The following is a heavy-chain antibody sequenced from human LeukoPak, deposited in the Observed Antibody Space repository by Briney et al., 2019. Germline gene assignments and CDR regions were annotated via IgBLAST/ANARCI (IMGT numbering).Heavy chain of an antibody. V-gene: IGHV1-69*13. D-gene: IGHD3-3*01. Sequence: ASVKVSCKASGYTFTGYYMHWVRQAPGQGLGWMGGIIPIFGTANYAQKFQGRVTITADESTSTAYMELSSLRSEDTAVYYCAIGATFGVVRYHFDYWGQGTLVTVS. CDR1: GYTFTGYY. CDR2: IIPIFGTA. CDR3: AIGATFGVVRYHFDY. J-gene: IGHJ4*02.